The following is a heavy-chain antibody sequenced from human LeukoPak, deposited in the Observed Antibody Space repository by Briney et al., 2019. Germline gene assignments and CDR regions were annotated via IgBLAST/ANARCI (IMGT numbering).Heavy chain of an antibody. V-gene: IGHV3-21*01. J-gene: IGHJ3*02. CDR1: GATFSSYS. D-gene: IGHD2-8*01. CDR3: GREDRIVLGNDALDI. CDR2: ISSSSYI. Sequence: GGSLRLYCAASGATFSSYSMNWVRQAPGKGLEWVSSISSSSYIYYADSVKGRFTISRDNAKNTLYLQMNSLRGEDTAVYYCGREDRIVLGNDALDIWGQGTMVTVS.